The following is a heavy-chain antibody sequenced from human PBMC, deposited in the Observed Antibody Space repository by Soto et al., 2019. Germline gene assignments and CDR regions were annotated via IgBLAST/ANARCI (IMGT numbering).Heavy chain of an antibody. CDR3: ARVNVMVVAGSTFEY. J-gene: IGHJ4*01. D-gene: IGHD6-19*01. CDR2: IYHGGTT. Sequence: NPSETLSLTCTVSGYSISSGYYWWWLQQPPGKGPGWIASIYHGGTTFYNPSLKRRITISVATSNNQFSLMLTSVTAADTAVYYCARVNVMVVAGSTFEYWGHGTLVAVSS. V-gene: IGHV4-38-2*02. CDR1: GYSISSGYY.